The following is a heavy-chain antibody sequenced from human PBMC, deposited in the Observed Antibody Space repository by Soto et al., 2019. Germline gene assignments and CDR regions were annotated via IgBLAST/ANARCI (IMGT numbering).Heavy chain of an antibody. V-gene: IGHV1-46*01. J-gene: IGHJ4*02. CDR1: GYTFTSYY. D-gene: IGHD3-10*01. Sequence: ASVKVSCKASGYTFTSYYMHWVRQAPGQGLDWMGIINPSGGSTSYAQKFQGRVTMTRDTSTSTVYMELSSLRSEDTAVYYCAKDTSRITMVRGPQWDFDYWGQGTLVTVSS. CDR3: AKDTSRITMVRGPQWDFDY. CDR2: INPSGGST.